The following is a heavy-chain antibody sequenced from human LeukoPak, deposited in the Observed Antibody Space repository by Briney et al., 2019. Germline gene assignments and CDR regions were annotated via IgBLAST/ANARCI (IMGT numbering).Heavy chain of an antibody. CDR3: ARAARSSGSYYFDS. V-gene: IGHV4-61*08. Sequence: SETLSLTCAVSGGSVSSGDHYWSWIRQPPGKGLEWIGHVYYSRSTNSNASLRSRVTISLDTSKNQFSLKLSSVTAADTAVYHCARAARSSGSYYFDSWGQGTLVTVSP. CDR2: VYYSRST. D-gene: IGHD6-19*01. J-gene: IGHJ4*02. CDR1: GGSVSSGDHY.